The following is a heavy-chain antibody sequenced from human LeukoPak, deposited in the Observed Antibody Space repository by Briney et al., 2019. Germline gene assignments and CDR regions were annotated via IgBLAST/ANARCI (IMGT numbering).Heavy chain of an antibody. J-gene: IGHJ5*02. CDR3: ARDGGYLT. Sequence: SETLSLTCTVSGGSISSYYWSWIRQPPGKGLEWIGYTYYSGSTNYNPSLKSRVTISVDTSKNQFSLKLSSVTAADTAVYYCARDGGYLTWGQGTLVTVSS. CDR2: TYYSGST. D-gene: IGHD5-12*01. V-gene: IGHV4-59*01. CDR1: GGSISSYY.